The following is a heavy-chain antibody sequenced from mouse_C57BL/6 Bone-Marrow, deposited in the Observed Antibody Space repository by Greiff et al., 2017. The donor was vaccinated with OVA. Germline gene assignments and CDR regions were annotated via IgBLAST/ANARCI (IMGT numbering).Heavy chain of an antibody. CDR2: IDPADSYT. V-gene: IGHV1-50*01. J-gene: IGHJ3*01. CDR3: ESAVFAY. Sequence: QVQLQQPGAELVKPGASVKPSCKASGYTFTSYWMQWVKQRPGQGLEWIGEIDPADSYTNYNRKFKGKATLTVDTSSSTAYMQLSSLTSEDSAVYYCESAVFAYWCQGTLITVSA. CDR1: GYTFTSYW.